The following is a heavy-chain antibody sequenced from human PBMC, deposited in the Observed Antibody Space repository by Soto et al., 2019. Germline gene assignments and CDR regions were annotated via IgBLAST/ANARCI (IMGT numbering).Heavy chain of an antibody. CDR3: AADATAWQQMVPSDY. CDR1: GFTFTSSA. Sequence: GASEKVSCKASGFTFTSSAFQWVRQALGQRLEWIGWIAVGSGYTNYAQRCLAMVTLTRDMSTSTTYMELSRLTSEDTAIYYCAADATAWQQMVPSDYWGQGTLVTVSS. CDR2: IAVGSGYT. D-gene: IGHD2-8*01. J-gene: IGHJ4*02. V-gene: IGHV1-58*01.